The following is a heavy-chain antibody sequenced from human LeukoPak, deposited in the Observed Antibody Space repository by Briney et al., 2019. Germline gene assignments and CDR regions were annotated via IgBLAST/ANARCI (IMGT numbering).Heavy chain of an antibody. CDR3: ARLSGYDWESSYDY. V-gene: IGHV4-59*01. Sequence: SETLSLTCTVSGGSISSYYWSWIRQPPGKGLEWIGYIYYSGSTNYKPSLKSRVTISVDTSKNQFSLKLSSVTAADTAVYYCARLSGYDWESSYDYWGQGTLDTVSS. CDR1: GGSISSYY. CDR2: IYYSGST. D-gene: IGHD5-12*01. J-gene: IGHJ4*02.